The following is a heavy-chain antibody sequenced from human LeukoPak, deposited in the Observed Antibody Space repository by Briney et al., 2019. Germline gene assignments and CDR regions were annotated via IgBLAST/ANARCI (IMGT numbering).Heavy chain of an antibody. CDR3: AANPILRYFDPNDY. CDR1: GYTFTGYY. D-gene: IGHD3-9*01. J-gene: IGHJ4*02. V-gene: IGHV1-2*06. CDR2: INPNSGGT. Sequence: GASVKVSCKASGYTFTGYYMHWVRQAPGQGLEWMGRINPNSGGTNYAQKFQGRVTMTRDTSISTAYMELSRLRSDDTAVYYCAANPILRYFDPNDYWGQGTLVTVSS.